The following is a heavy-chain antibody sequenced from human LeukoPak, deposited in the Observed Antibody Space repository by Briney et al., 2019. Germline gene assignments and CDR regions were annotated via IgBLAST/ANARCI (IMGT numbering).Heavy chain of an antibody. J-gene: IGHJ4*02. Sequence: TGGSLRLSCAASGFTFSSYSMNWVRQAPGKGLEWVSYISSSSSTIYYADSVKGRFTISRDNAKNSLYLQMNSLRAEDTAVYYCAREPGRWLHSIFDSWGQGTLVTVSS. CDR1: GFTFSSYS. CDR3: AREPGRWLHSIFDS. D-gene: IGHD5-24*01. CDR2: ISSSSSTI. V-gene: IGHV3-48*04.